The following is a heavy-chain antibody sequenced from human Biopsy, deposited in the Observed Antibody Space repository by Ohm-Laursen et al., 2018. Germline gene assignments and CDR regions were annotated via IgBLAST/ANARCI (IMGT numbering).Heavy chain of an antibody. J-gene: IGHJ6*02. CDR3: ARVAGGYAYYYGMDV. V-gene: IGHV4-38-2*01. CDR1: GYSVTNDYY. Sequence: GTLSLTCAVSGYSVTNDYYWGWIRQPPGKGLEWIGNIYYDGITYYNPSLKSRVARSVDTSKNQFSLRLTSVTAADTAVYYRARVAGGYAYYYGMDVWGQGTTVIVSS. CDR2: IYYDGIT. D-gene: IGHD5-12*01.